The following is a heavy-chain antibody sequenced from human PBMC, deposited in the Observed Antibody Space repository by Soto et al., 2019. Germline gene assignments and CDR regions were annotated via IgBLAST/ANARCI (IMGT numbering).Heavy chain of an antibody. CDR1: GFTFSSYW. Sequence: EVQLVESGGGLVQPGGSLRLSCAASGFTFSSYWMSWVRQAPGKGLEWVANIKQDGSEKYYVDSVKGRFTISRDNAKNSLYLQMNSLRAEDTAVYYCARDRRVAAATYYYDYYMDVWGKGTTVTVSS. D-gene: IGHD2-2*01. CDR2: IKQDGSEK. V-gene: IGHV3-7*01. CDR3: ARDRRVAAATYYYDYYMDV. J-gene: IGHJ6*03.